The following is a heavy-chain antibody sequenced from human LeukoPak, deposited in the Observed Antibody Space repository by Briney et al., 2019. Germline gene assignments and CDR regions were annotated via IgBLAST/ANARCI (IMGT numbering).Heavy chain of an antibody. J-gene: IGHJ4*02. CDR1: GGSISSSSYY. Sequence: PSETLSLTCTVSGGSISSSSYYWGWIRQPPGKGLEWIGSIYYSGSTYYNPSLKSRVTVSVDTSKNQFSLKLRSVTAADTAVYYCARTDWIVGATTHFDYWGQGTLVTVSS. CDR2: IYYSGST. V-gene: IGHV4-39*07. CDR3: ARTDWIVGATTHFDY. D-gene: IGHD1-26*01.